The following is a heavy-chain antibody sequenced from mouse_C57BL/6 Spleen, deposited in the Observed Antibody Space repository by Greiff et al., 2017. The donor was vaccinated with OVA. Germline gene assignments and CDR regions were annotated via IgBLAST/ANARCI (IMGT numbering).Heavy chain of an antibody. CDR2: INPGSGGT. V-gene: IGHV1-54*01. J-gene: IGHJ2*01. D-gene: IGHD1-1*01. Sequence: QVQLKQSGAELVRPGTSVKVSCKASGYAFTNYLIEWVKQRPGQGLEWIGVINPGSGGTNYNEKFKGKATLTADKSSSTAYMQLSSLTSEDSAVYFCARGTTVVAYYFDYWGQGTTLTVSS. CDR3: ARGTTVVAYYFDY. CDR1: GYAFTNYL.